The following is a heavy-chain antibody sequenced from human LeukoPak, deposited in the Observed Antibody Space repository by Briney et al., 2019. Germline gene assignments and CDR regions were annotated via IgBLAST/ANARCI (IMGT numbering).Heavy chain of an antibody. V-gene: IGHV1-46*01. D-gene: IGHD2-2*01. Sequence: ASVTVSCKASGYTFTSYYMHWVRQPPGQGLEWMGIINPSGGSTSYAQKFQGRVTMTRDTSTSTVYMELSSLRSEDTAVYYCARDFDCSSTSCYDQGDYWGQGTLVTVSS. CDR3: ARDFDCSSTSCYDQGDY. CDR2: INPSGGST. J-gene: IGHJ4*02. CDR1: GYTFTSYY.